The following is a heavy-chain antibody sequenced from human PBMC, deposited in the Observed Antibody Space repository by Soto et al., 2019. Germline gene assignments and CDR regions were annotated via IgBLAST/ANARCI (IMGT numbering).Heavy chain of an antibody. V-gene: IGHV4-61*01. Sequence: SETLSLTCTVSGGSVSSGSYFWNWIRQPPGKGLQWIGYLYYSGSTNYNPSLESRVTISVDTSRNQFSLKLSSVTAADTAVYYCARAPYDSSGYPWFDYWGQGTLVTVSS. CDR1: GGSVSSGSYF. CDR2: LYYSGST. D-gene: IGHD3-22*01. CDR3: ARAPYDSSGYPWFDY. J-gene: IGHJ4*02.